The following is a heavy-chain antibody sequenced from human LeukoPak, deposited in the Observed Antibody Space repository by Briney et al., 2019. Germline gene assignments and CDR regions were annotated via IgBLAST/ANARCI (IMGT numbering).Heavy chain of an antibody. V-gene: IGHV3-11*06. CDR2: ISSSSSYI. Sequence: LSLTCTVSGYSISSGYYWGWIRQPPGKGLEWVSSISSSSSYIYYADSVKGRFTISRDNAKNSLYLQMNSLRAEDTSVYYCATVYIYGSPTSYFDYWGQGTLVTVSS. D-gene: IGHD5-18*01. CDR3: ATVYIYGSPTSYFDY. J-gene: IGHJ4*02. CDR1: GYSISSGYY.